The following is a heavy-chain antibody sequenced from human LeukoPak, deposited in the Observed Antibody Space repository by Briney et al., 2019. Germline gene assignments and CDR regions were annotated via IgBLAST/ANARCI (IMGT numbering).Heavy chain of an antibody. J-gene: IGHJ4*02. V-gene: IGHV3-48*02. D-gene: IGHD6-13*01. CDR3: ARVIRGYSSTWFVDY. CDR1: GFTLATYC. Sequence: QAGGCLRLFRAAAGFTLATYCMNWVRHEPRNWMEWVSYNSSGSSTIYYADSVKGRFTISRDNAKNSLYLQMNSLRDEDTAVYYCARVIRGYSSTWFVDYWGQGTLVTVSS. CDR2: NSSGSSTI.